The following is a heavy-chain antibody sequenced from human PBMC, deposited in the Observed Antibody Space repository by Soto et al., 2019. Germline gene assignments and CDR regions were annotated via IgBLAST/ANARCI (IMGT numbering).Heavy chain of an antibody. Sequence: SETLSLTCTVSGGSISSGDYYWSWIRQPPGKGLEWIGYIYYSGSTYYNPSLKGRVTISVDTSKNQFSLKLSSVTAADTAVYYCARDKGYCSSTSCFGFDPWGQGTLVTVSS. CDR3: ARDKGYCSSTSCFGFDP. J-gene: IGHJ5*02. CDR1: GGSISSGDYY. D-gene: IGHD2-2*01. CDR2: IYYSGST. V-gene: IGHV4-30-4*01.